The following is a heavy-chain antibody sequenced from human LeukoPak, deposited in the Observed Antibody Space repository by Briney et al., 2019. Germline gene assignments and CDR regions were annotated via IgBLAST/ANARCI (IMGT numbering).Heavy chain of an antibody. D-gene: IGHD3-9*01. CDR3: AGTDYDTLTGYGIDY. CDR2: ISTRGGTI. CDR1: GFIFSSFE. J-gene: IGHJ4*02. V-gene: IGHV3-48*03. Sequence: PGGSLRLSCVVSGFIFSSFEMNWVRQAPGKGLEWVSYISTRGGTIYYADSVKGRFTISRDNAKNSLYLQMNSLRAEDTAVYYCAGTDYDTLTGYGIDYWGQGTLVTVSS.